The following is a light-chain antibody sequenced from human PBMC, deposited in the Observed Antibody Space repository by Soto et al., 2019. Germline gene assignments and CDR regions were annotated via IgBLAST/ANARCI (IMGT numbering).Light chain of an antibody. CDR1: SSNIGAGYD. J-gene: IGLJ2*01. V-gene: IGLV1-40*01. CDR2: GNN. CDR3: QSYDSSLSGSV. Sequence: QSVLTQPPSVSGAPGQRVTISCTGSSSNIGAGYDVHWYQQLPGTAPKLLMYGNNNRPSGVPDRFSGSKSVTSASLAITGLQADDEADYYGQSYDSSLSGSVFGGGTKLTVL.